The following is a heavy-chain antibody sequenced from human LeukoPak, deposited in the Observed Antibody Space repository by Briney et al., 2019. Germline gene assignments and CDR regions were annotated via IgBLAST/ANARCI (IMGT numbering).Heavy chain of an antibody. CDR1: GGSFSGYY. CDR2: INHSGST. D-gene: IGHD1-26*01. V-gene: IGHV4-34*01. J-gene: IGHJ4*02. Sequence: KPSETLSLTCAVYGGSFSGYYWSWIRQPPGKGLEWIGEINHSGSTNYNPSLKSRVTISVDTSKNQFSLKLSSVTAADTAVYYCARHVENLEGSGSYGYFDSWGQGTLVTVSS. CDR3: ARHVENLEGSGSYGYFDS.